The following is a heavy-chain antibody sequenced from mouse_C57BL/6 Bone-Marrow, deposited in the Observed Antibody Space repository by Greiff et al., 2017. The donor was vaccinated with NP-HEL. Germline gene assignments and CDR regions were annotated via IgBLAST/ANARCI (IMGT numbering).Heavy chain of an antibody. V-gene: IGHV14-4*01. Sequence: EVHLVESGAELVRPGASVKLSCTASGFNIKDDYMHWVKQRPEQGLEWIGWIDPENGDTEYASKFQGKATITADTSSNTAYLQLSSLTSEDTAVYYCTKWAYYSNLYAMDYWGQGTSVTVSS. CDR2: IDPENGDT. CDR1: GFNIKDDY. D-gene: IGHD2-5*01. J-gene: IGHJ4*01. CDR3: TKWAYYSNLYAMDY.